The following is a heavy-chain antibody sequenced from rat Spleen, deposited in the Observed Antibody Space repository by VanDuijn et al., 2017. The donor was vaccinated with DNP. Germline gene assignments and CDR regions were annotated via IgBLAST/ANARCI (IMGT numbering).Heavy chain of an antibody. J-gene: IGHJ2*01. D-gene: IGHD5-1*01. Sequence: QVQLMESGPGLVHPSQTLSLTCSVSGFSLTSNTVAWVRQPPGKGLEWIAALSSGGSTFYNPALRSRLSISRDTSKSQVLLKMNSLQTEDTAMYFCVRSLTGSDWGQGLMVTVSS. CDR2: LSSGGST. V-gene: IGHV2-6*01. CDR1: GFSLTSNT. CDR3: VRSLTGSD.